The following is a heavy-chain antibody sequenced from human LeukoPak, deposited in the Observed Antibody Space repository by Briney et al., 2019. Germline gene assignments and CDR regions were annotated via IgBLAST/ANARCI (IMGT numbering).Heavy chain of an antibody. D-gene: IGHD6-6*01. Sequence: SETLSLTSTVSGGSISSYYWSWIRQPPGKGLEWIGYIYYSGSTNYNPSLKSRVTISVDTSKNQFSLKLSSVTAADTAVYYCARYEWGSSSPYFDYRGQGTLVTVSS. V-gene: IGHV4-59*01. CDR1: GGSISSYY. CDR3: ARYEWGSSSPYFDY. CDR2: IYYSGST. J-gene: IGHJ4*02.